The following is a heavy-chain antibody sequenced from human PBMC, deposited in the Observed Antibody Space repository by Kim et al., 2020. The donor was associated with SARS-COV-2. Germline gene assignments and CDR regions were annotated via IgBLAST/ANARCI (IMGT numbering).Heavy chain of an antibody. CDR3: ARLLSGGSSSLDP. V-gene: IGHV5-10-1*01. Sequence: YSPSFQGHVTISADKSISPAYLQWRSLKASDTAMYYCARLLSGGSSSLDPWGQGTLVTVSS. D-gene: IGHD6-13*01. J-gene: IGHJ5*02.